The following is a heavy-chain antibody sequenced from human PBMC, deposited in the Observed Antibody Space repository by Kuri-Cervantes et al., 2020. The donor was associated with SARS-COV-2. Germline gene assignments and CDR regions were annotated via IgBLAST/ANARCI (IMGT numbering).Heavy chain of an antibody. V-gene: IGHV3-49*02. Sequence: GESLKISCAASGFIFSSYSMSWVRQAPGKGLEWVGFIRSKAYGGTTEYAASVKGRFTISRDDSKSIDYLQMNSLKTEDTAVYYCTIAFGSGDFDYWGQGTLVTVSS. D-gene: IGHD7-27*01. CDR2: IRSKAYGGTT. CDR3: TIAFGSGDFDY. CDR1: GFIFSSYS. J-gene: IGHJ4*02.